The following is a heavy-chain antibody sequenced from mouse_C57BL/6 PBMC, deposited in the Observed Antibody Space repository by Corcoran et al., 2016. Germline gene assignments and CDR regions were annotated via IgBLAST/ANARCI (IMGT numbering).Heavy chain of an antibody. V-gene: IGHV9-3*01. CDR2: INTYSGVP. CDR3: SRRLTGYFDY. CDR1: GYTFTTYG. Sequence: QIQLVQSGPELKKPGETVKISCKASGYTFTTYGMSWVKQAPGKGLKWMGWINTYSGVPTYADDFKGRFAFSLETSASTAYLRINNLKNEDTATYFCSRRLTGYFDYWGQGTTLTVSS. D-gene: IGHD4-1*01. J-gene: IGHJ2*01.